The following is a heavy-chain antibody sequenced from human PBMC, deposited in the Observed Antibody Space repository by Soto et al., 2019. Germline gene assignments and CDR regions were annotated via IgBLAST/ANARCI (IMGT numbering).Heavy chain of an antibody. Sequence: EVQLVESGGGLVQPGGSLRLSCVASGFTVSNNYMRWVRQSPGKGLEWVSVIYSGGSTYYADSVKGRFTISRDNSKNTLYLQMDSLRAQDTAVYYCARDATAMVGFYYYYTMDVWGQGTTVTVSS. D-gene: IGHD5-18*01. V-gene: IGHV3-66*01. CDR2: IYSGGST. J-gene: IGHJ6*02. CDR1: GFTVSNNY. CDR3: ARDATAMVGFYYYYTMDV.